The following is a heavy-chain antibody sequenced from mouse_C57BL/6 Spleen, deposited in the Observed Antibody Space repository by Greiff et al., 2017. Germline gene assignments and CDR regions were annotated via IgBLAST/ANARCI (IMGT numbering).Heavy chain of an antibody. V-gene: IGHV1-76*01. CDR2: IYPGSGDT. CDR1: GFNFTDYY. D-gene: IGHD1-1*01. J-gene: IGHJ3*01. CDR3: AREVYYCTSYSWFSV. Sequence: QVQLKESGAELVRPGASVKLSCTASGFNFTDYYINWVKQRTGQGLEWIARIYPGSGDTKYAAKFKGKATLTAEKSSSTAYMQLSSLTSEASAVYFWAREVYYCTSYSWFSVWGKGTLVTVSA.